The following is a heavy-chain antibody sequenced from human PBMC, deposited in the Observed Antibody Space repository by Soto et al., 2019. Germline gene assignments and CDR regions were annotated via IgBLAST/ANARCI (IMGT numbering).Heavy chain of an antibody. J-gene: IGHJ4*02. CDR1: GFTLSSHA. Sequence: GGSLRLSCAVSGFTLSSHAMHWVRQAPGKGLEWVALILPDGSNKYYANSVKGRFTTSRDNSKNTMYLQMNSLSVEDTAVYYCARDDEGGSDCDLGYWGQGALVTVSS. CDR3: ARDDEGGSDCDLGY. V-gene: IGHV3-30-3*01. D-gene: IGHD1-26*01. CDR2: ILPDGSNK.